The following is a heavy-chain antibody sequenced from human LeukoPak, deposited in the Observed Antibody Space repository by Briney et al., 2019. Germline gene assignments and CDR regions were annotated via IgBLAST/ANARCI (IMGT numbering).Heavy chain of an antibody. Sequence: ASVKVSCKASGYTFINYYMHWVRQAPGQGLEWMGIINPSGGSTSYAQKFQGRVTMTRDTSTSTVYMELSSLRSEDTAVYYRARDESTSILWWWGQGTLVTVSS. V-gene: IGHV1-46*01. J-gene: IGHJ1*01. CDR1: GYTFINYY. CDR2: INPSGGST. D-gene: IGHD2-21*01. CDR3: ARDESTSILWW.